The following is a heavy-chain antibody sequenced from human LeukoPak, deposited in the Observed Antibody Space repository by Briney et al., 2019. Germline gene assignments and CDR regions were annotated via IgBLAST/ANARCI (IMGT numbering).Heavy chain of an antibody. Sequence: GGSLRLSCAVSGITLSNYGMSWVRQAPGKGLEWVAGISDSGGSTNYADSVKGRFTISRNNAKNTLYLQMNSLRAEDTAVYFCAKRGVVIRVILVGFHKQAYYFDSWGQGALVTVSS. D-gene: IGHD3-10*01. V-gene: IGHV3-23*01. J-gene: IGHJ4*02. CDR1: GITLSNYG. CDR3: AKRGVVIRVILVGFHKQAYYFDS. CDR2: ISDSGGST.